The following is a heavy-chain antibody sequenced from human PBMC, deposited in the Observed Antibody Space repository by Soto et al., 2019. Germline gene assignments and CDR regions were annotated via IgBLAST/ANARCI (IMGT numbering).Heavy chain of an antibody. J-gene: IGHJ6*02. CDR3: ARDHSGSKRYYYYYGMDV. CDR1: GGSISSSNW. Sequence: SETLSLTCAVSGGSISSSNWWSWVRQPPGKGLEWIGEIYHSGSTNYNPSLKSRVTISVDKSKNQFSLKLSSVTAADTAVYYCARDHSGSKRYYYYYGMDVWGQGTTVTVSS. CDR2: IYHSGST. D-gene: IGHD1-26*01. V-gene: IGHV4-4*02.